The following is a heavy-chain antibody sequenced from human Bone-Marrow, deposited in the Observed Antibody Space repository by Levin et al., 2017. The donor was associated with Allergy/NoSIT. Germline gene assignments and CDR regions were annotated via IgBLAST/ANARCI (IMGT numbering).Heavy chain of an antibody. J-gene: IGHJ4*02. CDR1: GFNFNNAW. Sequence: PGGSLRLSCVASGFNFNNAWMHWVRQAPGKGLVWVSHIRGDGSGTAYADSVKGRFTISRDNAQNPLYLQMNSLRPEDTSIYFCAKVYGSGWAFYHYWGQGTLVAVSS. CDR2: IRGDGSGT. V-gene: IGHV3-74*01. CDR3: AKVYGSGWAFYHY. D-gene: IGHD6-19*01.